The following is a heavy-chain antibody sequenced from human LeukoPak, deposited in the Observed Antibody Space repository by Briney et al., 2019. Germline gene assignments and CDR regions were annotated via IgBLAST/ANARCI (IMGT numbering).Heavy chain of an antibody. CDR1: GYSFTSYW. V-gene: IGHV5-51*01. Sequence: GESLKISCKGSGYSFTSYWIGWVRPMPGKGLERMGIIYPGDSDTRYSPSFQGQVTISADKSISTAYLQWSSLKASDTAMYYCARAYYYDSSGFDYWGQGTLVTVSS. D-gene: IGHD3-22*01. CDR2: IYPGDSDT. J-gene: IGHJ4*02. CDR3: ARAYYYDSSGFDY.